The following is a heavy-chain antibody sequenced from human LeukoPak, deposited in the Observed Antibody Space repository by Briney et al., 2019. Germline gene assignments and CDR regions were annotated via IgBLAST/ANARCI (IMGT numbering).Heavy chain of an antibody. Sequence: ASVKVSCKASGGTFSSYAISWVRQAPGQGLEWMGGIIPIFGTANYAQKFQGRVTITTDESTSTAYMELSRLRPEDTAVYYCAGVAARPYWFDPWGQGTLVTVSS. D-gene: IGHD6-6*01. V-gene: IGHV1-69*05. CDR3: AGVAARPYWFDP. CDR1: GGTFSSYA. J-gene: IGHJ5*02. CDR2: IIPIFGTA.